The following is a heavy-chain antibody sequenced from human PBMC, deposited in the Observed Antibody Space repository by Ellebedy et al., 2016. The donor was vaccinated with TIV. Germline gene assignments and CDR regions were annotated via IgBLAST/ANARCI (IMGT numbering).Heavy chain of an antibody. Sequence: SLKISXAASGFTFDDYAMHWVRQVPGKGLEWVSGISWNSGSIGYADSVKGRFTISRDNSKNTLYLQMNSLRADDTAVYYCGAITVVRGGYYYYGMDVWGQGTTVTASS. D-gene: IGHD3-10*01. CDR3: GAITVVRGGYYYYGMDV. CDR2: ISWNSGSI. CDR1: GFTFDDYA. V-gene: IGHV3-9*01. J-gene: IGHJ6*02.